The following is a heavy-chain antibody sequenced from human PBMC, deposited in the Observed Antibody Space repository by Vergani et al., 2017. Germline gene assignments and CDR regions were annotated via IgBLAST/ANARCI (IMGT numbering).Heavy chain of an antibody. D-gene: IGHD3-3*02. J-gene: IGHJ1*01. CDR2: IYYSGST. CDR3: ARXLNIFGVIRGTSGYFQH. CDR1: GGSVSSGSYY. V-gene: IGHV4-61*10. Sequence: QVQLQESGPGLVKPSETLSLTCTVSGGSVSSGSYYWSWIRQPAGQGLEWIGYIYYSGSTNYNPSLKSRVTISVDTSKNQFSLKLSSVTAADTAVYYCARXLNIFGVIRGTSGYFQHWGQGTLVTVSS.